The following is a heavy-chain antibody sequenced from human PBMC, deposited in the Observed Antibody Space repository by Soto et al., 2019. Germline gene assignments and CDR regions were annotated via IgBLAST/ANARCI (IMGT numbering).Heavy chain of an antibody. D-gene: IGHD2-15*01. CDR2: TRNKANSYNT. Sequence: EVQLVESGGGLVQPGGSLRLSCAASGFTFSDYYMDWVRQVPGKGLEWLGRTRNKANSYNTEYVESVKGRFINSRDGSKDSMYLQMNSLKTEDTAVYYCARDTGGRCDYWGQGVLVTVSS. J-gene: IGHJ4*02. V-gene: IGHV3-72*01. CDR3: ARDTGGRCDY. CDR1: GFTFSDYY.